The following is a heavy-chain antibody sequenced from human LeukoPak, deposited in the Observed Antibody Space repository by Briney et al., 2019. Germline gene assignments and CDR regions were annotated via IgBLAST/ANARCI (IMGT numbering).Heavy chain of an antibody. CDR3: ARDDYSNYFDY. Sequence: SQTLSLTCTVSGGSISSGGYYWSWIRQHPGKGLEWIGYIYHSGSTYYNPSLKSRVTISADTSKNQFSLKLSSVTAADTAVYYCARDDYSNYFDYWGQGTLVTVSS. V-gene: IGHV4-31*03. CDR1: GGSISSGGYY. D-gene: IGHD4-11*01. J-gene: IGHJ4*02. CDR2: IYHSGST.